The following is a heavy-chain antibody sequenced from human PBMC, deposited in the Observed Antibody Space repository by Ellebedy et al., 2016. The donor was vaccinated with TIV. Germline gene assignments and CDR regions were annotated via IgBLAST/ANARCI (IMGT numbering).Heavy chain of an antibody. V-gene: IGHV4-39*01. CDR3: ARQRGYVLDAFDI. CDR1: GGSISSSSYY. Sequence: MPSETLSLTCTVSGGSISSSSYYWGWIRQPPGKGLEWIGSIYYSGSTYYNPSLKSRVTISVDTSKNQFSLKLSSVTAADTAVYYCARQRGYVLDAFDIWGQGTMVTVSS. CDR2: IYYSGST. J-gene: IGHJ3*02. D-gene: IGHD3-10*02.